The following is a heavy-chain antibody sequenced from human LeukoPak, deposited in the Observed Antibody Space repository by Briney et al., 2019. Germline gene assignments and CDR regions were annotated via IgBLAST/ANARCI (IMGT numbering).Heavy chain of an antibody. CDR3: ARDLSGSYNDAFDI. V-gene: IGHV3-64*01. Sequence: GSLRLSCAASGFTFSSYSMHWVRQAPGKGLEYVSAISGNGGSTYYANSVKGRFIISRDNSKNTLYLQMGSLRAEDLAVYYCARDLSGSYNDAFDIWGQGTMVTVSS. J-gene: IGHJ3*02. CDR2: ISGNGGST. D-gene: IGHD1-26*01. CDR1: GFTFSSYS.